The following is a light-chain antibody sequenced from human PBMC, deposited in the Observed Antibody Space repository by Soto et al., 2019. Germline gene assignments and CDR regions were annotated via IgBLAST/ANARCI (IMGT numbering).Light chain of an antibody. CDR2: GAS. Sequence: EIVMTQYPATLSVSPGERATLSCRASQSVRSNLAWYQQKLGQAPRLLIYGASTRATGIAARFSGSGSGTDFTLTISSLQSEDFAVYYCQQYNNWLTFGGGTKVDIK. V-gene: IGKV3-15*01. CDR1: QSVRSN. J-gene: IGKJ4*01. CDR3: QQYNNWLT.